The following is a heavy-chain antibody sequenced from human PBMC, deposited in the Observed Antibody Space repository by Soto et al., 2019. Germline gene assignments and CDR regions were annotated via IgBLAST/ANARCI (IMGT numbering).Heavy chain of an antibody. D-gene: IGHD3-10*01. CDR2: ISGSGDST. J-gene: IGHJ4*02. CDR1: GFTFSSYA. Sequence: EVQLLESGGGLVQPGGSLRLSCAASGFTFSSYAMNWVRQAPGKGLEWVSVISGSGDSTYYADSVKGRFTISRDNSKNTLDLQMISLRAEDTAVYYCAKRASGSYFDYWGQGTLVTVSS. V-gene: IGHV3-23*01. CDR3: AKRASGSYFDY.